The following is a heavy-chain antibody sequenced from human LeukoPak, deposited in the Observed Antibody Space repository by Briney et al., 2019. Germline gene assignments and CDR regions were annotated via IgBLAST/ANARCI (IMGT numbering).Heavy chain of an antibody. D-gene: IGHD3-9*01. J-gene: IGHJ4*02. Sequence: SKTLSLTCTVSGGSISSYYWSWIRQPPGKGLEWIGYIYYSGSTNYNPSLKSRVTISVDTSKNQFSLKLSSVTAADTAVYYCARSYDILTGYYTLWDYWGQGTLVTVSS. CDR1: GGSISSYY. CDR2: IYYSGST. V-gene: IGHV4-59*01. CDR3: ARSYDILTGYYTLWDY.